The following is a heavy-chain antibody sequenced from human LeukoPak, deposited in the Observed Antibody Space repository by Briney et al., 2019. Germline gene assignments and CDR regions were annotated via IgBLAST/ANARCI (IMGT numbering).Heavy chain of an antibody. D-gene: IGHD6-19*01. Sequence: GGSLRLSCAASRFTLSKYWMLCVRQAPGKELESVSRINTDGTVTTYADSVKGRFTVSRDNADNTMFLQMNSVRDEDTAVYYCATKQWLAPPPDSWGQGTPVTVSS. CDR2: INTDGTVT. CDR1: RFTLSKYW. CDR3: ATKQWLAPPPDS. J-gene: IGHJ4*02. V-gene: IGHV3-74*01.